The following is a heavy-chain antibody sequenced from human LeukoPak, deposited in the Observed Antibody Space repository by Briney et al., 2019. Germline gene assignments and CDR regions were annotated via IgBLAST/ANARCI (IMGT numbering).Heavy chain of an antibody. V-gene: IGHV1-69*02. Sequence: GASVKVSCXASGGTFSSYTISWVRQAPGQGLEWMGRIIPILGIANYAQKFQGRVTITADKSTSTAYMELSSLRSEDTAVYYCARPSGSYGRYYFDYWGQGTLVTVSS. D-gene: IGHD1-26*01. CDR3: ARPSGSYGRYYFDY. J-gene: IGHJ4*02. CDR1: GGTFSSYT. CDR2: IIPILGIA.